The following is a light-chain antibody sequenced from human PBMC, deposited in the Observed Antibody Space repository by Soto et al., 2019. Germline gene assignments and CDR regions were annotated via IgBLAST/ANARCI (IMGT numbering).Light chain of an antibody. CDR1: QSISSY. Sequence: DIQMTQSPSSLSASVGDRITITCRASQSISSYLNWYQQQPGKAPNLLISAASTLKSGVPSRFSGSGSGTDFTLTISSLQSDDIATYYCQQSYSTPSTFGQGTKVDTK. CDR3: QQSYSTPST. V-gene: IGKV1-39*01. J-gene: IGKJ1*01. CDR2: AAS.